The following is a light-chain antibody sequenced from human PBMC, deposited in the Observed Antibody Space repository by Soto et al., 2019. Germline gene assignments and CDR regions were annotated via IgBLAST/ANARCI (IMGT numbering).Light chain of an antibody. CDR2: EVT. Sequence: VLTQPPSASGSPGQSVTISCTGTSSDVGGYRYVSWYQQHPGKAPKLIIYEVTKRPSGVPDRFSGSKSGNTASLTVSGLQTEDEADYYCSSYAGSNIHYVFGTGTKVTVL. CDR1: SSDVGGYRY. J-gene: IGLJ1*01. CDR3: SSYAGSNIHYV. V-gene: IGLV2-8*01.